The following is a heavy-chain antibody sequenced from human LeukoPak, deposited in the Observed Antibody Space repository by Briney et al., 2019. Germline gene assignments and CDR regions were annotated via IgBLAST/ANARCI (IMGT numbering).Heavy chain of an antibody. Sequence: GGSLRLSCAASGFTFSSYWMSWVRQAPGKGLEWVANIKQDGSEKYYVDSVKGRFTISRDNAKNSLYLQMNSLRAEDTAVYYCARAYYYGSGSYLNPFDYWGQGTLVTVSS. CDR2: IKQDGSEK. D-gene: IGHD3-10*01. CDR3: ARAYYYGSGSYLNPFDY. CDR1: GFTFSSYW. V-gene: IGHV3-7*01. J-gene: IGHJ4*02.